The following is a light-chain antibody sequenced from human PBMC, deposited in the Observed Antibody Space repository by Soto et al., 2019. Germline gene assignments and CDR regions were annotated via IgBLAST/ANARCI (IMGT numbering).Light chain of an antibody. CDR2: SNN. Sequence: QSVLTQPHSASGTPGQRVTISCSGSSSNIGSNTVSWYQQLPQRAPKLLIFSNNQRPSGVPDRFSGSKSGTSASLAISGLQSEDEADYYCATWADGLNSYVFGTGTKVTVL. CDR1: SSNIGSNT. CDR3: ATWADGLNSYV. V-gene: IGLV1-44*01. J-gene: IGLJ1*01.